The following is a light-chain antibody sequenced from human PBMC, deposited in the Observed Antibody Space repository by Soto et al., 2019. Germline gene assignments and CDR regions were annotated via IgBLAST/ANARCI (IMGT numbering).Light chain of an antibody. Sequence: QSALTQPASVSGSPGQSITISCTGTSSDVGGYNFVSWYQQHPGKAPKLMVYEVSNRPSGVSNRFSGSKSGNTASLIISGLQAEDEADYYCSSYTTSSTPVFGGGTQLTVL. CDR3: SSYTTSSTPV. V-gene: IGLV2-14*01. CDR1: SSDVGGYNF. CDR2: EVS. J-gene: IGLJ7*01.